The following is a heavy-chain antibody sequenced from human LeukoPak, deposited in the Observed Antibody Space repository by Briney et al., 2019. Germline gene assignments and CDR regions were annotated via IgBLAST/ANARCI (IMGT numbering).Heavy chain of an antibody. Sequence: GGSLRLSCAASGFTFSSYWMDWVRQAPGKGLEWAANIKQDGSEKYYVDSVKGRFTISRDNAKNSLYLQMNSLRAEDTAVYYCARAFYDSSGYYYPIGYWGQGTLVTVSS. CDR1: GFTFSSYW. V-gene: IGHV3-7*04. D-gene: IGHD3-22*01. CDR2: IKQDGSEK. CDR3: ARAFYDSSGYYYPIGY. J-gene: IGHJ4*02.